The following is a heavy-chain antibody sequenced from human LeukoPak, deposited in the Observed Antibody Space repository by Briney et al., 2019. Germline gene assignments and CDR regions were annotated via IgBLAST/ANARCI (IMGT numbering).Heavy chain of an antibody. V-gene: IGHV3-9*01. D-gene: IGHD2-2*01. Sequence: PGGSLRLSCAASGFTFDDYAMHWVRQAPGKGLERVSGISWNSGSIGYADSVKGRFTISRDNAKNSLYLQMNSLRAEDTALYYCAKVGSTIEKGDAFDIWGQGTMVTVSS. CDR1: GFTFDDYA. J-gene: IGHJ3*02. CDR2: ISWNSGSI. CDR3: AKVGSTIEKGDAFDI.